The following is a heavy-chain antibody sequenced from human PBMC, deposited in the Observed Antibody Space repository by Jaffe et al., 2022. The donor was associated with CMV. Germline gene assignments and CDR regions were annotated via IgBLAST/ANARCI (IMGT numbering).Heavy chain of an antibody. D-gene: IGHD3-3*01. CDR3: ARDPVRRYDLWSAYYSRDRDRTLYYFDF. CDR1: GYTFTSHY. J-gene: IGHJ4*02. Sequence: QVQLVQSGAQVRKPGASVKVSCQASGYTFTSHYVHWVRQAPGQGLEWMGMIYPSVGSTNYAENFQDKVTMTRDTSTNTVYMELSSLRSEDTAVYYCARDPVRRYDLWSAYYSRDRDRTLYYFDFWGQGTLITVSS. CDR2: IYPSVGST. V-gene: IGHV1-46*01.